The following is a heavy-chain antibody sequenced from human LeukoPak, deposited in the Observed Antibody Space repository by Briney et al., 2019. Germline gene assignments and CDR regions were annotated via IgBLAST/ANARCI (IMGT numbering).Heavy chain of an antibody. D-gene: IGHD3-3*01. CDR1: GFTFSSYW. CDR2: INSDGSST. Sequence: GGSLRLSCAASGFTFSSYWMHWVRQAPGKGLVWVSRINSDGSSTSYADSVKGRFTISRDNAKNTLYLQMNSLRAEDTALYYCAKEYYDFWSGYSGVYFDYWGQGTLVTVSS. CDR3: AKEYYDFWSGYSGVYFDY. J-gene: IGHJ4*02. V-gene: IGHV3-74*01.